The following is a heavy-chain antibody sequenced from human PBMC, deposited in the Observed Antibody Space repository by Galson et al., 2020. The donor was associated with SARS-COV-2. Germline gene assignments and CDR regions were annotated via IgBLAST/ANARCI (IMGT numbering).Heavy chain of an antibody. CDR1: GFTFDDYT. CDR2: ISWDGGST. CDR3: AKDIHYDSGIDY. V-gene: IGHV3-43*01. Sequence: GESLKISCAASGFTFDDYTMHWVRQAPGKGLEWVSLISWDGGSTYYADSVKGQFTISRDNSKNSLYLQMNSLRTEDTTLYYCAKDIHYDSGIDYWGQGTLVTVSS. D-gene: IGHD3-22*01. J-gene: IGHJ4*02.